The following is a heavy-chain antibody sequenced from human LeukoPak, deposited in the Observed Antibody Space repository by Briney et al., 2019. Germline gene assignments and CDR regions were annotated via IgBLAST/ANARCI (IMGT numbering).Heavy chain of an antibody. CDR3: ARSSGSGWSFFDY. D-gene: IGHD6-19*01. Sequence: GESLKISCKGSGYSFTTYWIGWVRQMPGKGLEWMGIIYPADSDARYSPSFQGQVTISADKSINTAYLQWSTLKASDTAMYYCARSSGSGWSFFDYWGQGSLVTVSS. CDR1: GYSFTTYW. J-gene: IGHJ4*02. V-gene: IGHV5-51*01. CDR2: IYPADSDA.